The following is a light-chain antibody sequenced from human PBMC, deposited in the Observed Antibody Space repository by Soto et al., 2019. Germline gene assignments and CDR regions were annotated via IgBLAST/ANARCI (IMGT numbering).Light chain of an antibody. CDR1: RSVDSTH. V-gene: IGKV3-20*01. CDR2: GAS. J-gene: IGKJ1*01. CDR3: QHYGDSRT. Sequence: IVLTQSPGTLSLSPGERATLSCRTSRSVDSTHLAWYQQKPGQAPRLLIYGASGRATGIPDRFGGSGSGTDFTLTISRLEPEDFAVYYCQHYGDSRTFGQGTKVDIK.